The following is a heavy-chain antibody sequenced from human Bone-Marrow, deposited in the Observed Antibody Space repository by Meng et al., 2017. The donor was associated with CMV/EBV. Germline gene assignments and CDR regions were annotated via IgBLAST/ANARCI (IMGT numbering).Heavy chain of an antibody. V-gene: IGHV1-18*04. CDR3: ARDSRFLEWLLIDY. CDR2: ISAYNGNT. Sequence: ASVKVSCKASGYTFTGYYVHWVRQAPGQGLEGMGWISAYNGNTNYAQKLQGRVTMTTDTSTSTAYMELRSLRSDDTAVYYCARDSRFLEWLLIDYWGQGTLVTVS. CDR1: GYTFTGYY. J-gene: IGHJ4*02. D-gene: IGHD3-3*01.